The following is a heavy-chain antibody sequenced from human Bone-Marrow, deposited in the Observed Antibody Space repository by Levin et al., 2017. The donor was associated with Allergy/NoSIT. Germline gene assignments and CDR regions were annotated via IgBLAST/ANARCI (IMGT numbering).Heavy chain of an antibody. CDR2: ISSSSSTI. CDR1: GFTFSSYS. Sequence: PGGSLRLSCAASGFTFSSYSMNWVRQAPGKGLEWVSYISSSSSTIYYADSVKGRFAISRDNAKNSLYLQMNSLRAEDTAVYYCARDRPYSGSYYSGGMDVWGQGTTVTVSS. J-gene: IGHJ6*02. D-gene: IGHD1-26*01. V-gene: IGHV3-48*01. CDR3: ARDRPYSGSYYSGGMDV.